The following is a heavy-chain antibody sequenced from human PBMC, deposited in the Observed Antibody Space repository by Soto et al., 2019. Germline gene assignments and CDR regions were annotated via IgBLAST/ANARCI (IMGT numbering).Heavy chain of an antibody. V-gene: IGHV3-11*06. J-gene: IGHJ4*02. Sequence: RRLSCAASGFTFSDHYMTWIRQAPGKWLEWVAYISSSRNYTNYADSVKGRFTISRDNAKNSLYLQMNSLRAEDTAVYYCARDQYRLGLWGQGTLVTVSS. CDR3: ARDQYRLGL. D-gene: IGHD6-6*01. CDR2: ISSSRNYT. CDR1: GFTFSDHY.